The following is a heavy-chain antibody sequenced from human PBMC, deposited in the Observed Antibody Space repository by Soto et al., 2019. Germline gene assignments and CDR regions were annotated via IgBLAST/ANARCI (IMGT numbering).Heavy chain of an antibody. J-gene: IGHJ4*02. CDR2: STAYNGNT. Sequence: QVQLVQSGAKVKKPGASVKVSCKASGYTFTSYGISWVRQAPGQGLEWMGWSTAYNGNTNYAQKLQGRVTMTTDTSTSTAYMGLRSRRSDDTAVYYWARTPTTVIYKPNDYWGQGTLVTVSS. CDR3: ARTPTTVIYKPNDY. CDR1: GYTFTSYG. V-gene: IGHV1-18*01. D-gene: IGHD4-17*01.